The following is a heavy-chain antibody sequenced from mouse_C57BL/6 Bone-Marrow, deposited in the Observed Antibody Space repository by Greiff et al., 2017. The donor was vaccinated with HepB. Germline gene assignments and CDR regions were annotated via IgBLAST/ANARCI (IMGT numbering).Heavy chain of an antibody. Sequence: EVKLVEPGGGLVKPGGSLKLSCAASGFTFSSYAMSWVRQTPEKRLEWVATISDGGSYTYYPDNVKGRFTISRDNAKNNLYLQLSHLKSEDTAMYYCARDLGDGYFDYWGQGTTLTVSS. J-gene: IGHJ2*01. CDR3: ARDLGDGYFDY. CDR2: ISDGGSYT. CDR1: GFTFSSYA. V-gene: IGHV5-4*01. D-gene: IGHD2-3*01.